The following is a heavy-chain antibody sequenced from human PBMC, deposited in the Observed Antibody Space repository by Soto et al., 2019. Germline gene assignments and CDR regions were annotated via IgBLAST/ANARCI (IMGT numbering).Heavy chain of an antibody. Sequence: GGSLRLSCAASGFTFNAYTMHWVRQAPGKGLEWVSLISWDGGITYYGDCVKGRFTVSRDNSDNSLYLQMTSLRSDDTAFYYCAKDSYDILTGQKRYFDSWGQGTLVTVSS. V-gene: IGHV3-43*01. CDR3: AKDSYDILTGQKRYFDS. CDR2: ISWDGGIT. J-gene: IGHJ4*02. CDR1: GFTFNAYT. D-gene: IGHD3-9*01.